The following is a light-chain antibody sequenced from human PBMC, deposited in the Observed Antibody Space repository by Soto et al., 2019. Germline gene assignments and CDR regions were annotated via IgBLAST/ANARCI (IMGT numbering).Light chain of an antibody. CDR3: QQYNNWPTWT. CDR2: GAS. CDR1: QSVGSN. Sequence: EIVLTQSPATLSLYPGERATLSCRARQSVGSNLAWYQQKPGQAPRLLIYGASTRATGIPARFSGSGSETEFTLTISSLQAEDSAVYFCQQYNNWPTWTFGQGTKVDI. J-gene: IGKJ1*01. V-gene: IGKV3-15*01.